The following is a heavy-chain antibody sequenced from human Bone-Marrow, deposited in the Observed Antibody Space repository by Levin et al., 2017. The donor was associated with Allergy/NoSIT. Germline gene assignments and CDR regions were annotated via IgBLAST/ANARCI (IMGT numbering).Heavy chain of an antibody. CDR1: GFTVSSNY. CDR2: IYSGGST. V-gene: IGHV3-53*01. D-gene: IGHD6-19*01. CDR3: ARERPGIAVAGTGYYYYYYMDV. J-gene: IGHJ6*03. Sequence: GESLKISCAASGFTVSSNYMSWVRQAPGKGLEWVSVIYSGGSTYYADSVKGRFTISRDNSKNTLYLQMNSLRAEDTAVYYCARERPGIAVAGTGYYYYYYMDVWGKGTTVTVSS.